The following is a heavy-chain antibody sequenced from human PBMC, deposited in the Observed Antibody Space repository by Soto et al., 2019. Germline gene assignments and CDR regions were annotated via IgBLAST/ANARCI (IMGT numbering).Heavy chain of an antibody. V-gene: IGHV1-18*01. J-gene: IGHJ5*02. CDR1: GYTFTSYG. Sequence: ASVKVSCKASGYTFTSYGISWVRQAPGQGLEWMGWISAYNGNTNYAQKLQGRVTMTTDTSTSTAYMELRSLRSDDTAVYYCAKDGDGSGSYYPYNWFDPWGQGTLVTVSS. CDR2: ISAYNGNT. D-gene: IGHD3-10*01. CDR3: AKDGDGSGSYYPYNWFDP.